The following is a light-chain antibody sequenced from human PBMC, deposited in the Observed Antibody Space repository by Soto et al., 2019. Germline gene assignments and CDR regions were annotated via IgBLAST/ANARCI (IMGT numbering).Light chain of an antibody. V-gene: IGLV2-8*01. Sequence: QSALTQPPSASGSPGQSVTISCTGTSSDVGGYNYVSWYQQHPGKAPKLMIYEVSKRPSGVPDRFSGSKSGNTASLTVSGLQAEDEADDYCSSYAGGNNYVLFGGGTKLTVL. CDR1: SSDVGGYNY. CDR2: EVS. J-gene: IGLJ2*01. CDR3: SSYAGGNNYVL.